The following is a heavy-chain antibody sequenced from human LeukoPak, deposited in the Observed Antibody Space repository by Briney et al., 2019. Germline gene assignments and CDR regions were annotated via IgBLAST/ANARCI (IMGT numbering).Heavy chain of an antibody. J-gene: IGHJ3*02. D-gene: IGHD2-21*02. Sequence: SETLSLTCSVSGGSIHTYYWTWIRQRPGKGLEWIGNVYYSGTTYYNPSLKSRLTISVDTSKNQFSLKLNSVTAADTAVYFCARDCGGDSYLGAFDIWGQGTVVTVSS. CDR1: GGSIHTYY. CDR3: ARDCGGDSYLGAFDI. CDR2: VYYSGTT. V-gene: IGHV4-59*13.